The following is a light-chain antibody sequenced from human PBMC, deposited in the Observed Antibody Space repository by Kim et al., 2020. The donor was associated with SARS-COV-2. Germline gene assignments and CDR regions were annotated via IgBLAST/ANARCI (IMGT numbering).Light chain of an antibody. CDR1: QTITTY. CDR2: AAS. J-gene: IGKJ1*01. Sequence: DVQMTQSPSSLSASIGDKVTITCRASQTITTYLNWYHQKPGKAPKVLIYAASSLQSGVPSRFTGTGSGTHFTLTISSLQPEDSGIFYCQQTYTSPRTFGQGTKVDIK. CDR3: QQTYTSPRT. V-gene: IGKV1-39*01.